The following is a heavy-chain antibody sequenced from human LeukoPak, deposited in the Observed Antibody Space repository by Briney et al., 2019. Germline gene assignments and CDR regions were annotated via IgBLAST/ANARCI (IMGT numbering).Heavy chain of an antibody. V-gene: IGHV1-46*01. J-gene: IGHJ6*02. Sequence: ASVKVSCKASGYTFTSYYMHWVRQAPGQGLEWMGIINPSGGSTSYAQKFQGRVTMTRDTSTSTVYTELSSLRSEDTAVYYCARVPYCSGGSCYDYYYYGMDVWGQGTTVTVSS. CDR3: ARVPYCSGGSCYDYYYYGMDV. D-gene: IGHD2-15*01. CDR2: INPSGGST. CDR1: GYTFTSYY.